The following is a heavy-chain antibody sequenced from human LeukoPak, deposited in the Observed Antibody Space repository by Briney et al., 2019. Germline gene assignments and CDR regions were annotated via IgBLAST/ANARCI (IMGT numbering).Heavy chain of an antibody. Sequence: GGSLRFSCAASGFTVNGNYMSWVRQPPGKGLEWVSMIYSGGDTFYADSVKDRFTISRDSSKNVLYLQMDSLGADDTAVYYCARGGRNSGNYYLESYFDLWGQGTLVTVSS. CDR3: ARGGRNSGNYYLESYFDL. CDR2: IYSGGDT. V-gene: IGHV3-66*01. D-gene: IGHD3-10*01. CDR1: GFTVNGNY. J-gene: IGHJ4*02.